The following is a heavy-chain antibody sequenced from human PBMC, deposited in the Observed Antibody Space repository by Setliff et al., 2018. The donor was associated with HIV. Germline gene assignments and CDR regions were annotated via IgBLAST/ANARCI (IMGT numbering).Heavy chain of an antibody. CDR2: IYYSGTT. J-gene: IGHJ6*03. CDR3: ARLSGDYPSYYYLDV. CDR1: GVSLSSDNYY. V-gene: IGHV4-31*03. Sequence: SETLSLTCPVSGVSLSSDNYYWTWIRQSPGKGLEWIGHIYYSGTTQYTPSLQSRVSVSVDRSKNQFSLRLRPVTVADTAVYYCARLSGDYPSYYYLDVWGKGTTVTVSS. D-gene: IGHD4-17*01.